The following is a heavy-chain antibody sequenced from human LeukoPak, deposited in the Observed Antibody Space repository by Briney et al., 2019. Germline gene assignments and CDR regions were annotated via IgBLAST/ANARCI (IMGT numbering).Heavy chain of an antibody. CDR1: GFTFSSYE. CDR3: ARDARVQQLPPFGYYGMDV. V-gene: IGHV3-21*01. J-gene: IGHJ6*02. CDR2: ISSSSSYI. D-gene: IGHD6-6*01. Sequence: PGGSLRLSCAASGFTFSSYEMNWVRQAPGKGLEWVSSISSSSSYIYYADSVKGRFTNSRDNAKNSLYLQMNSLRAEDTAVYYCARDARVQQLPPFGYYGMDVWGQGTTVTVSS.